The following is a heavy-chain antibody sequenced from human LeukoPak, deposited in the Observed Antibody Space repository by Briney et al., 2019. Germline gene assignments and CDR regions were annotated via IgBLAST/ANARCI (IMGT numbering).Heavy chain of an antibody. CDR3: ARSIPYGTTWYGRSDY. Sequence: GGFLRLSCAASGFTLANNAIGWFRQFPGGGGEWFSYISSSGSTVSYADSVKGRFTISRDNALNSLYLQMNSLRAEDTAIYYCARSIPYGTTWYGRSDYWGQGTLVTVSS. CDR1: GFTLANNA. CDR2: ISSSGSTV. D-gene: IGHD6-13*01. J-gene: IGHJ4*02. V-gene: IGHV3-48*03.